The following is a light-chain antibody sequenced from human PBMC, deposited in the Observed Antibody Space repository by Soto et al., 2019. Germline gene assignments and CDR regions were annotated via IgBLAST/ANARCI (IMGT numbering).Light chain of an antibody. CDR1: QYINTW. CDR2: SSS. V-gene: IGKV1-5*03. J-gene: IGKJ2*01. CDR3: QQYQGFPFT. Sequence: DIQMTQSPSTLSASVGDRVNITCRASQYINTWLAWYQQKPGRAPKLLIYSSSSLESGVPSRFSGSGSGSEFTLTISSLQSDDFATYYCQQYQGFPFTFSQGTKL.